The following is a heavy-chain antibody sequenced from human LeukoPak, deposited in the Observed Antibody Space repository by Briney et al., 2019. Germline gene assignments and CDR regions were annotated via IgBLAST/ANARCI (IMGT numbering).Heavy chain of an antibody. CDR2: MNPDSGST. J-gene: IGHJ3*02. CDR3: ARIMEYYDFTPRGFDI. D-gene: IGHD3/OR15-3a*01. Sequence: GASVKVSCTASGYTFIGYYIHWVRQAPGQGLEWMGWMNPDSGSTNYAQTFQDRVTMNRDTSNTPAYMELSRLTSDDTAIYYCARIMEYYDFTPRGFDIWGQGTMVAVSS. CDR1: GYTFIGYY. V-gene: IGHV1-2*02.